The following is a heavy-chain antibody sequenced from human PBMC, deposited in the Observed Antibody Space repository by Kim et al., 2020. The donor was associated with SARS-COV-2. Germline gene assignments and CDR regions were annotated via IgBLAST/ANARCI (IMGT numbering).Heavy chain of an antibody. D-gene: IGHD3-10*01. J-gene: IGHJ5*02. CDR2: INPNSGGT. CDR3: ARGAWHNTGSKSPNWFDP. V-gene: IGHV1-2*04. Sequence: ASVKVSCKASGYTFTGYYMHWVRQAPGQGLEWMGWINPNSGGTNYAQKFQGWVTMTRDTSISTAYMELSRLRSDDTAVYYCARGAWHNTGSKSPNWFDPWGQGTLVTVSS. CDR1: GYTFTGYY.